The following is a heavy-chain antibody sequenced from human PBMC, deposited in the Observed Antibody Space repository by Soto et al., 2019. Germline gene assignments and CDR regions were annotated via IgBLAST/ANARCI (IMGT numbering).Heavy chain of an antibody. V-gene: IGHV3-33*01. CDR1: GFTFSSYG. Sequence: PGGSLSLSCAASGFTFSSYGMHWVRQAPGKGLEWVAVIWYDGSNKYYADSVKGRFTISRDNSKNTLYLQMNSLRAEDAAVYYCARDRGYYDFWSGYWFIGMDVWGQGTTVTVSS. D-gene: IGHD3-3*01. J-gene: IGHJ6*02. CDR3: ARDRGYYDFWSGYWFIGMDV. CDR2: IWYDGSNK.